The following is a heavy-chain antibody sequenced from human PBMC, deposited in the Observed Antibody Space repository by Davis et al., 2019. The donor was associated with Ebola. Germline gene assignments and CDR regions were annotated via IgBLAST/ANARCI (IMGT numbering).Heavy chain of an antibody. J-gene: IGHJ4*02. V-gene: IGHV1-69*04. Sequence: SVKVSCKASGGTFSSYAISWVRQAPGQGLEWMGRIIPILGIANYAQKLQGRVTMTTDTSTSTAYMELRSLRSDDTAVYYCARDQWGGSYFYWGQGTLVTVSS. CDR2: IIPILGIA. CDR3: ARDQWGGSYFY. D-gene: IGHD1-26*01. CDR1: GGTFSSYA.